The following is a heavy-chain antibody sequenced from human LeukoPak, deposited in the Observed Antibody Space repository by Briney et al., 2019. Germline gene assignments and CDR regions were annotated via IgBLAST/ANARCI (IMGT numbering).Heavy chain of an antibody. Sequence: PSETLSLTCTVSGGSISSSSYYWGWIRQPPGKGLEWIGSIYYSGSTYYNPSLKSRVTISVDTSKDQFSLKLSSVTAADTAVYYCAGNTGDYDILTGYPSFYYYYMDVWGKGTTVTVSS. CDR2: IYYSGST. CDR1: GGSISSSSYY. D-gene: IGHD3-9*01. V-gene: IGHV4-39*07. J-gene: IGHJ6*03. CDR3: AGNTGDYDILTGYPSFYYYYMDV.